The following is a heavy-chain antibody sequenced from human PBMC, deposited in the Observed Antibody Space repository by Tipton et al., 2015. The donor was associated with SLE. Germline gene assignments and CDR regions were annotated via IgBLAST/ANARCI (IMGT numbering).Heavy chain of an antibody. J-gene: IGHJ5*02. D-gene: IGHD6-6*01. CDR2: IYYSGST. CDR3: ARGGASSIWFDP. Sequence: TLSLTRTVSGGSISGYYWSWIRQPPGKGLEWIGYIYYSGSTLYNPSLKSRVTISVDTSKNQFSLKLTSVTAADTAVYYCARGGASSIWFDPWGQGILVTVSS. V-gene: IGHV4-59*01. CDR1: GGSISGYY.